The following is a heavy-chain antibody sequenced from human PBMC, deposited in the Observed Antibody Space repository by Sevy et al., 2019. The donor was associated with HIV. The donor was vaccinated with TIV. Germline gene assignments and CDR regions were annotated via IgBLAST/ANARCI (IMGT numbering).Heavy chain of an antibody. CDR2: IGVYNGNS. CDR1: GYTFSSNG. CDR3: ARVPTYYFGSGTYFDY. J-gene: IGHJ4*01. Sequence: ASVKVSCKASGYTFSSNGIAWVRQAPGQVLQWMGWIGVYNGNSKYAQNLQDRLTMTTDTSTSTAYMELKSLRSDDTAVYYCARVPTYYFGSGTYFDYWGHGTLVTVSS. D-gene: IGHD3-10*01. V-gene: IGHV1-18*01.